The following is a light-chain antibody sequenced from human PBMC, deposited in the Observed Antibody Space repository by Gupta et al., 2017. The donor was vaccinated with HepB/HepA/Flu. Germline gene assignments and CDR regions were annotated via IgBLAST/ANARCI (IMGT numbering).Light chain of an antibody. V-gene: IGKV3-15*01. J-gene: IGKJ4*01. CDR3: QQENNWPIT. Sequence: EIVITQSPATLSVSPGERATLSCRASQSVSSNLAWYQQKPGQAPRLLIYGASTRATVIPARFSGSGSGTEFTLTISSLQSEDFAVYYCQQENNWPITFGGGTKVEIK. CDR1: QSVSSN. CDR2: GAS.